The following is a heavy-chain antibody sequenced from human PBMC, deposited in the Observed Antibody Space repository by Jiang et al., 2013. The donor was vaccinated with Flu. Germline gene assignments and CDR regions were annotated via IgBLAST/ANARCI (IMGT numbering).Heavy chain of an antibody. CDR2: INPTGERT. CDR1: GYAFTSYY. Sequence: VQLVESGAEVKKPGASVKVSCEASGYAFTSYYIHWVRQAPGEGFEWMGVINPTGERTTYAQKFQGRVTFTRDTPTRTVYMELSGLRSEDTALYYCARRTFWSGYPFDHWGQGTLVTVSS. V-gene: IGHV1-46*01. J-gene: IGHJ4*02. CDR3: ARRTFWSGYPFDH. D-gene: IGHD3-3*01.